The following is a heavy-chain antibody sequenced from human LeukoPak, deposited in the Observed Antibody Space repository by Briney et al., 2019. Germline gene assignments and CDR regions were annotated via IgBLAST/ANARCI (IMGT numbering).Heavy chain of an antibody. CDR2: TSSADDK. CDR3: AHRGKYLTWFDP. D-gene: IGHD2/OR15-2a*01. V-gene: IGHV2-5*02. CDR1: GFSLSNSAVG. Sequence: SGPTLVTPTQTLTLTCTSSGFSLSNSAVGVGWIGKPPAQALELLALTSSADDKRYNPSLKTTLAIPKCTSKNQGVLTMTNVDVVDPATYFCAHRGKYLTWFDPWGQGTLVIVSS. J-gene: IGHJ5*02.